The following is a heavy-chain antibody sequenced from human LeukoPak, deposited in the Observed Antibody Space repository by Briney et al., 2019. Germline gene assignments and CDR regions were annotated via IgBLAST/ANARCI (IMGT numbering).Heavy chain of an antibody. CDR3: ASGSGSGYYYFVY. D-gene: IGHD3-22*01. J-gene: IGHJ4*02. CDR1: GFTFDDYG. V-gene: IGHV3-20*04. CDR2: INWNGGST. Sequence: PGGSLRLSCAASGFTFDDYGMSWVRQAPGKGLGWVSGINWNGGSTGYADSVKGRFTISRDNAKNSLYLQMNSLRAEDTALYYCASGSGSGYYYFVYWGQGTLVTVSS.